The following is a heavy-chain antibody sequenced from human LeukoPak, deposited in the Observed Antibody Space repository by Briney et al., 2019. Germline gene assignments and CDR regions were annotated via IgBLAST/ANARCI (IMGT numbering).Heavy chain of an antibody. CDR2: ISYDGSNK. V-gene: IGHV3-30*18. J-gene: IGHJ4*02. D-gene: IGHD6-13*01. CDR3: AKEIVKCSSSWQHFDY. Sequence: GGSLRLSCAASGFTFSSYGMHWVRQAPGKGLEWVAVISYDGSNKYYADSVKGRFTISRDNSKNTLYLQMNSLRAEDTAVYYCAKEIVKCSSSWQHFDYWGQGTLVTVSS. CDR1: GFTFSSYG.